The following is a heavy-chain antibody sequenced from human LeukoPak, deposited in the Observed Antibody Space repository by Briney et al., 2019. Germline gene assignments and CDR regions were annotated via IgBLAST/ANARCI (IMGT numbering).Heavy chain of an antibody. CDR2: VYNSGTT. CDR3: ARDAY. Sequence: SETLSLTCTVSGVSIGSHYWSWIRQSPGKGLEWIGCVYNSGTTVYNPSLTGRVTISVDTSKNQYSLNLRSVTAADAAVYYCARDAYWGQGILVAVSS. V-gene: IGHV4-59*11. CDR1: GVSIGSHY. J-gene: IGHJ4*02.